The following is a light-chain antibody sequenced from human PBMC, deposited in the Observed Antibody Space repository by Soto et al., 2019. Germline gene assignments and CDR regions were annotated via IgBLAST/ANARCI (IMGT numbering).Light chain of an antibody. CDR2: DVS. Sequence: QSALTQPRSVSGSPGQSVTISCTGTSSDVGGYNYVSWYQQHPDKAPKLMIYDVSERPSGVPDRFSGSKSGNTASLTISGLQAEDEADYYCCSYAGSYTWVFGGGTKLTVL. CDR1: SSDVGGYNY. J-gene: IGLJ3*02. CDR3: CSYAGSYTWV. V-gene: IGLV2-11*01.